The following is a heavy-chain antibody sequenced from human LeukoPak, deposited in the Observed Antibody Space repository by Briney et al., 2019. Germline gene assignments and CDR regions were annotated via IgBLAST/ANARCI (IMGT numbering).Heavy chain of an antibody. CDR2: IYYSGST. Sequence: PSETLFLTCTVSGGSISSGGYYWSWIRQHPGKGLEWIGYIYYSGSTYYNPSLKSRVTISVDTSKNQFSLKLSSVTAADTAVYYCAREYQQLLGGYFDCWGQGTLVTVSS. CDR3: AREYQQLLGGYFDC. V-gene: IGHV4-31*03. CDR1: GGSISSGGYY. J-gene: IGHJ4*02. D-gene: IGHD6-13*01.